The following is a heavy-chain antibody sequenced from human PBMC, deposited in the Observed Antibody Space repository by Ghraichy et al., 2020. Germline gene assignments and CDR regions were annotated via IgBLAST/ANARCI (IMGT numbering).Heavy chain of an antibody. CDR1: GGSISTINW. D-gene: IGHD2-15*01. V-gene: IGHV4-4*02. J-gene: IGHJ3*02. CDR3: VRGVVVVAARDAFDI. CDR2: IYHSGST. Sequence: SETLSLTCAVFGGSISTINWWSWVRQSPGRGLEWIGEIYHSGSTNYNPSLESRVTMSVDESKNRFSLRLSSVTAADTAVYYCVRGVVVVAARDAFDIWSQGTMVTVSS.